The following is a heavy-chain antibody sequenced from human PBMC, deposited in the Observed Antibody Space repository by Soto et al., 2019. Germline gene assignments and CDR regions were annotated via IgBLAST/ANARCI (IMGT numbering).Heavy chain of an antibody. CDR3: ARGEDGSWTDYYYYYCIDV. Sequence: PSETLSLTSTVSAGSVSRGSYYCSWIRQPPGKGLECIGHIFYRGSTNYNPSLKTLGPRSVATSKNQCSLEPRSVTAACTAACYCARGEDGSWTDYYYYYCIDVCGQGTTVTVSS. D-gene: IGHD6-13*01. CDR1: AGSVSRGSYY. J-gene: IGHJ6*02. CDR2: IFYRGST. V-gene: IGHV4-61*01.